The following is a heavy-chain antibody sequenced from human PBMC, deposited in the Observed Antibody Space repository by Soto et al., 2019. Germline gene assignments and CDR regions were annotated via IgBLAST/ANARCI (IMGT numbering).Heavy chain of an antibody. J-gene: IGHJ6*02. Sequence: QLQLQESGPGLVKPSETLSLTCTVSGDSVSSYYWSWIRQPPGKGLEWIGYIYISGSTNYNPSLERRVTISVDTSKNQFSLKLKSVTAADSAVYYCVRGVPRYYYSAMDVWAQGTTVTVSS. CDR1: GDSVSSYY. V-gene: IGHV4-59*02. CDR3: VRGVPRYYYSAMDV. CDR2: IYISGST.